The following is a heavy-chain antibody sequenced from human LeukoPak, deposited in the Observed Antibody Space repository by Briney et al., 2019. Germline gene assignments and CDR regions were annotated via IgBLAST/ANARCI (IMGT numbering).Heavy chain of an antibody. CDR2: ISYDGSNK. Sequence: PGRSLRLSCAASGFTFSSYGMHWVRQAPGKGLEWVAVISYDGSNKYYADSVKGRFTISRDNSKSTLYLQMNSLRAEDTAVYYCAKDLLGGDYFAYYYYGMDVWGKGTTVTVSS. CDR3: AKDLLGGDYFAYYYYGMDV. V-gene: IGHV3-30*18. CDR1: GFTFSSYG. D-gene: IGHD4-17*01. J-gene: IGHJ6*04.